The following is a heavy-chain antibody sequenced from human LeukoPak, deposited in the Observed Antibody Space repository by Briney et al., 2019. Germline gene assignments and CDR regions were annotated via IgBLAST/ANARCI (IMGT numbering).Heavy chain of an antibody. J-gene: IGHJ4*02. V-gene: IGHV3-11*06. CDR2: TSKSGSDT. CDR3: ARVGATGTADY. D-gene: IGHD1-1*01. CDR1: GFTFSDYY. Sequence: PGGSLRLSCVAFGFTFSDYYMSWIRQAPGKGLEWVSYTSKSGSDTNFADSVRGRFTISRDNAKNSMYLQMNGLRGEDTAVHYCARVGATGTADYWGQGTLVTVS.